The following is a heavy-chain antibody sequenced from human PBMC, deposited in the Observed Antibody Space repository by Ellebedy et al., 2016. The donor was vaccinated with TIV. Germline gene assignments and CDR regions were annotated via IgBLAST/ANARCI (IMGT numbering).Heavy chain of an antibody. CDR2: IIGGNGYT. CDR1: GYTFRDRA. Sequence: AASVKVSCKTSGYTFRDRAVHWVRQAPGQGPEWMGWIIGGNGYTKYSQSFQGRVIFTRDTSASTAYMELSSLRSEDTAVYYCASWGGTYNGFLNGPLDFWGQGTLVTVSS. J-gene: IGHJ4*02. CDR3: ASWGGTYNGFLNGPLDF. V-gene: IGHV1-3*01. D-gene: IGHD3-3*01.